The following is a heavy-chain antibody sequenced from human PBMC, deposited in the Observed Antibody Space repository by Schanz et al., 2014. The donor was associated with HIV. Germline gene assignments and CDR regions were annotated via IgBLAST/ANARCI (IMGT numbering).Heavy chain of an antibody. Sequence: QLLESGGGLVQPGGLLRLSCAASGFNFNNYAMTWVRQAPGKGLEWVSSISESGGRTYYADSVNGRFTISRDNSKNTLYLQMNSLRPEDTAVYYCAKPEYDSRGNSQSHFDYWGQGTLVTVS. CDR2: ISESGGRT. CDR1: GFNFNNYA. D-gene: IGHD3-22*01. CDR3: AKPEYDSRGNSQSHFDY. J-gene: IGHJ4*02. V-gene: IGHV3-23*01.